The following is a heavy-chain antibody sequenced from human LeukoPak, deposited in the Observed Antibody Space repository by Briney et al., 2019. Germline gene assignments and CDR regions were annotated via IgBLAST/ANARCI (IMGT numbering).Heavy chain of an antibody. CDR2: INPNSGGT. D-gene: IGHD3-10*01. CDR3: ARDSRYVYYYGSGSDKFDY. Sequence: ASVKVSCKASGYTFTGYYMHWVRQVPGQGLEWMGWINPNSGGTNYAQKFQGRVTMTRDTSISTAYMELSRLRSDDTAVYYCARDSRYVYYYGSGSDKFDYWGQGTLVTVSS. V-gene: IGHV1-2*02. J-gene: IGHJ4*02. CDR1: GYTFTGYY.